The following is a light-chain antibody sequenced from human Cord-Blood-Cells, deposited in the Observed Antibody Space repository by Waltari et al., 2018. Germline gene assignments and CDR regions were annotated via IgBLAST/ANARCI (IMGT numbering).Light chain of an antibody. CDR1: SSHLRAGYD. J-gene: IGLJ3*02. CDR2: RNS. Sequence: QSVLTPPPPVTVAPGPGVTIPFTWSSSHLRAGYDVHWYPPLPGTAPKRISYRNSNRPSGFPGRFSGSKSGTSASLAITGLQAEDEADYYCQSYDSSLSGSVFGGGTKLTVL. CDR3: QSYDSSLSGSV. V-gene: IGLV1-40*01.